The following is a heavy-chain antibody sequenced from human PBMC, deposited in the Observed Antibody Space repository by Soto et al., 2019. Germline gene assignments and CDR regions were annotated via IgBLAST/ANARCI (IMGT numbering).Heavy chain of an antibody. Sequence: QVQLVESGGGVVQPGRSLRLSCAASGFTFSSYGMHWVRQAPGKGPEWISLISHDGSNRYYADSVKGRFTISRDNSNNTLFLQLNSLRPEDTAMYYCFGNLFWRGYWGQGALVTVSS. V-gene: IGHV3-30*03. CDR3: FGNLFWRGY. CDR2: ISHDGSNR. D-gene: IGHD3-16*01. J-gene: IGHJ4*02. CDR1: GFTFSSYG.